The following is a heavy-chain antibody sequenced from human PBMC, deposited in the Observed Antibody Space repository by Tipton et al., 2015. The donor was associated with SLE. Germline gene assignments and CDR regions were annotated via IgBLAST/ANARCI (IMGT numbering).Heavy chain of an antibody. CDR1: GFTFSSYW. D-gene: IGHD2-15*01. CDR2: IKQDGSEK. CDR3: VRGASIGYYYFDY. J-gene: IGHJ4*02. V-gene: IGHV3-7*04. Sequence: SLRLSCAASGFTFSSYWMSWVRQAPGKGLEWVANIKQDGSEKYYVDSVKGRFTISRDNAKNSLYLQMNSLRAEDTALYYCVRGASIGYYYFDYWGLGTLVTVSS.